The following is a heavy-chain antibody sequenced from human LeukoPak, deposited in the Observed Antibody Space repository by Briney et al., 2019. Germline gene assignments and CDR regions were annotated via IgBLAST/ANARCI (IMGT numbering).Heavy chain of an antibody. CDR2: ISSSSSYI. Sequence: GGSLRLSCAASGFTFSSYSMNWVRQAPGKGLEWVSSISSSSSYIYYADSVKGRFTISRDNAKNSLYLQMNSLRAEDTAVYYCASYCSSTSCYNWFDPWGQGTLVTVS. CDR3: ASYCSSTSCYNWFDP. V-gene: IGHV3-21*01. D-gene: IGHD2-2*01. J-gene: IGHJ5*02. CDR1: GFTFSSYS.